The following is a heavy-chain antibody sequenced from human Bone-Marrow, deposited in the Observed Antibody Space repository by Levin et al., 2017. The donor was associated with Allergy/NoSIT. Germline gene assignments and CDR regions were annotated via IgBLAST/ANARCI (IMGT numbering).Heavy chain of an antibody. CDR3: ARGVVVAATGLGYYYYYMDV. D-gene: IGHD2-15*01. CDR2: INHSGST. Sequence: SQTLSLTCAVYGGSFSGYYWSWIRQPPGKGLEWIGEINHSGSTNYNPSLKSRVTISVDTSKNQFSLKLSSVTAADTAVYYCARGVVVAATGLGYYYYYMDVWGKGTTVTVSS. J-gene: IGHJ6*03. CDR1: GGSFSGYY. V-gene: IGHV4-34*01.